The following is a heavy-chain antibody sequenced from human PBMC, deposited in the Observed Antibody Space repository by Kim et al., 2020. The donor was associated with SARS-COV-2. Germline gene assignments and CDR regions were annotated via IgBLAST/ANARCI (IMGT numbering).Heavy chain of an antibody. CDR3: ARTPLRVGNFYDFWSGPHDDY. CDR2: IYHSGST. J-gene: IGHJ4*02. Sequence: SETLSLTCAVSGGSISSSNWWSWVRQPPGKGLEWIGEIYHSGSTNYNPSLKSRVTISVDKSKNQFSLKLSSVTAADTAVYYCARTPLRVGNFYDFWSGPHDDYWGQGTLVTVSS. V-gene: IGHV4-4*02. D-gene: IGHD3-3*01. CDR1: GGSISSSNW.